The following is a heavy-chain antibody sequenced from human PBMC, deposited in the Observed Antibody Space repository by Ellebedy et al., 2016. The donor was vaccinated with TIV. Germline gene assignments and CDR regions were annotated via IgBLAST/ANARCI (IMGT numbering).Heavy chain of an antibody. CDR2: IRTSTNSI. D-gene: IGHD1-26*01. V-gene: IGHV3-48*02. Sequence: GGSLRLXXEASGFTFSTYSMNWVRQAPGKGLEWVAFIRTSTNSISYADSVKGRFTISRDDADNSLYLQMDSLRDEDTAVYYCARGGAGFDSMNRELSFDSWGQGTLVTVSS. CDR1: GFTFSTYS. CDR3: ARGGAGFDSMNRELSFDS. J-gene: IGHJ4*02.